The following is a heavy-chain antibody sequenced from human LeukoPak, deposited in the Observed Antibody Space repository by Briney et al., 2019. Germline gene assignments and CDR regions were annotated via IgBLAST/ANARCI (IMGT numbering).Heavy chain of an antibody. Sequence: SETLSLTCAVYGGSFSGYYWSWIRQPPGMGLEWIGEINHSGSTNYNPSPKSRVTISVDTSKNQFSLKLSSVTAADTAVYYCARGVYCSSTSCYSDYWGQGTLVTVSS. CDR3: ARGVYCSSTSCYSDY. J-gene: IGHJ4*02. V-gene: IGHV4-34*01. CDR2: INHSGST. CDR1: GGSFSGYY. D-gene: IGHD2-2*02.